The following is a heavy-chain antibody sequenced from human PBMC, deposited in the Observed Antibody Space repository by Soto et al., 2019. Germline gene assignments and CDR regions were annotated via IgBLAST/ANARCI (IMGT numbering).Heavy chain of an antibody. CDR1: GFTFSSYS. D-gene: IGHD2-15*01. V-gene: IGHV3-21*01. J-gene: IGHJ4*02. CDR3: AISRVVAAQFDY. Sequence: GGSLRLSCAASGFTFSSYSMNWVRQAPGKGLEWVSSISSSSSYIYYADSVKGRFTISRDNAKNSLYLQMNSLGAEDTAVYYCAISRVVAAQFDYWGQGTLVTVSS. CDR2: ISSSSSYI.